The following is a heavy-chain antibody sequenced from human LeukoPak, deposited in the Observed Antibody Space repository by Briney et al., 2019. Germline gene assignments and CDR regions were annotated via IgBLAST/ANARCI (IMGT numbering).Heavy chain of an antibody. CDR2: IYYSGST. V-gene: IGHV4-59*08. CDR1: GGSISSYY. J-gene: IGHJ5*02. CDR3: ARRAFYYDSSGYYYPSFDP. Sequence: SETLSLTCTVSGGSISSYYWSWIRQPPGKGLEWIGYIYYSGSTNYNPSLKSRVTISVDTSKNQFSLKLSSVTAADTAVYYCARRAFYYDSSGYYYPSFDPWGQGTLVTVSS. D-gene: IGHD3-22*01.